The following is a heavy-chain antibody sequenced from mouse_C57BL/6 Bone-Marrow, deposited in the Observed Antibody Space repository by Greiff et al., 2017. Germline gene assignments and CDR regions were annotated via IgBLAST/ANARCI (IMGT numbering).Heavy chain of an antibody. CDR3: ARSDPGYFDV. Sequence: EVQLQESGGGLVQPGGSLSLSCAASGFTFTDYYMSWVRQPPGKALEWFGFIRNKANGYTTEYSASVKGRLTISRDNSQSILYLQMNALRAEDSATYYCARSDPGYFDVWGTGTTVTVSS. CDR2: IRNKANGYTT. J-gene: IGHJ1*03. CDR1: GFTFTDYY. V-gene: IGHV7-3*01.